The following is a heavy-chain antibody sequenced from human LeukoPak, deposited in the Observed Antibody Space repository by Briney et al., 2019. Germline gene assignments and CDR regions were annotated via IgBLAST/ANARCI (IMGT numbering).Heavy chain of an antibody. J-gene: IGHJ6*02. CDR3: ATDRAEQQGVQLYYYFGMDV. CDR2: INPSGGST. Sequence: ASVKVSCKASGYTFTSYYMHWVRQAPGQGLEWMGIINPSGGSTSYAQKFQGRVTMTRDTSTSTAYMDLSSLRSEDTALYYCATDRAEQQGVQLYYYFGMDVWGQGTTVTVSS. V-gene: IGHV1-46*01. CDR1: GYTFTSYY. D-gene: IGHD5-24*01.